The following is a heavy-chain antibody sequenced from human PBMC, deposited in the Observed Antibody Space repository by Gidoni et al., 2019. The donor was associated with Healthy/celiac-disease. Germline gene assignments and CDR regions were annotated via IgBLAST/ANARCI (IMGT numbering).Heavy chain of an antibody. J-gene: IGHJ5*02. V-gene: IGHV4-39*01. Sequence: QLQLQESGPGLVKPSETLSLTCTVSGGSISSSSYYWGWIRQPPGKGLEWIGSIYYSGSTYYHPSLKSRVTISVDTSKNQFSLKLSSVTAADTAVYYCARPAFSNPYNWFDPWGQGTLVTVSS. CDR1: GGSISSSSYY. D-gene: IGHD3-3*02. CDR3: ARPAFSNPYNWFDP. CDR2: IYYSGST.